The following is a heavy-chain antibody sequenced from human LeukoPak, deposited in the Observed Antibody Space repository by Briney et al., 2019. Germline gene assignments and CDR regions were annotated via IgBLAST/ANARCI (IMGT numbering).Heavy chain of an antibody. CDR3: ARDGPPSGAVDY. Sequence: GGSLRLSCAASGFTFSSYAMHWVRQAPGKGLEWVAVISYDGSNKYYADSVKGRFTISRDNSKNTLYLQMNSLRAEDTAVYYCARDGPPSGAVDYWGQGTLVTVSS. CDR1: GFTFSSYA. V-gene: IGHV3-30-3*01. D-gene: IGHD2-15*01. J-gene: IGHJ4*02. CDR2: ISYDGSNK.